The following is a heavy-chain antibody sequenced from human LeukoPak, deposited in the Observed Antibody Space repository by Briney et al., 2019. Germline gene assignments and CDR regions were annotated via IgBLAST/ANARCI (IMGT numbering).Heavy chain of an antibody. V-gene: IGHV3-21*01. Sequence: GGSLRLSCAASGFYFSSYSMNWVRQAPGKGLEWVSSINTGSTYMYYADSVKGRFTISRDNSKNTLYLQMNSLRAEDTAVYYCAKAYGSGWYYYFDYWGQGTLVTVSS. D-gene: IGHD6-19*01. CDR3: AKAYGSGWYYYFDY. CDR2: INTGSTYM. J-gene: IGHJ4*02. CDR1: GFYFSSYS.